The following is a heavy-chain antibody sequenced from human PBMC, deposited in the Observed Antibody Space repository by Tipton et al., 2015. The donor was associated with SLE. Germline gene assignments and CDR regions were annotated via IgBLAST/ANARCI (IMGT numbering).Heavy chain of an antibody. V-gene: IGHV3-21*01. CDR3: ARSYCSGGSCYGFDS. J-gene: IGHJ4*02. CDR2: IGTSGDYK. Sequence: SLRLSCAASKFTFSTYGMNWVRQAPGKGLEWASSIGTSGDYKYYVDSVKGRFTVSRDNAENSLYLQMDSLTAEDTAVYYCARSYCSGGSCYGFDSWGPGTLVAVSS. CDR1: KFTFSTYG. D-gene: IGHD2-15*01.